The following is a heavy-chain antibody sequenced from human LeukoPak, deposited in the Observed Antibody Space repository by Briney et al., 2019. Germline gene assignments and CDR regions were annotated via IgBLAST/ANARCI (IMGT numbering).Heavy chain of an antibody. D-gene: IGHD4-17*01. J-gene: IGHJ4*02. CDR1: GYTVTSYY. CDR3: ARGDGATVTLY. V-gene: IGHV1-46*01. CDR2: INPSGGST. Sequence: ASVKVSCKASGYTVTSYYMHWVRQAPGQGLEWMGIINPSGGSTSYAQKFQGRVAMTRDMSTSTVYMELSSLRSADTAVYYCARGDGATVTLYWGQGTLVTVST.